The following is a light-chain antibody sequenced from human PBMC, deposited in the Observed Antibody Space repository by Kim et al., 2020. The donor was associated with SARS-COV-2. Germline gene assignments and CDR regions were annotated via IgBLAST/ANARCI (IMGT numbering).Light chain of an antibody. V-gene: IGLV2-14*04. CDR1: SSDVGAYND. CDR2: DVS. CDR3: CSYATSRSYV. J-gene: IGLJ1*01. Sequence: GRSITISSTGTSSDVGAYNDDSCYQLHPGKAPELMVFDVSGRPSGIYNRFSGSKSGNTASLTITGLQAEDEADYYCCSYATSRSYVFGTGTKVTVL.